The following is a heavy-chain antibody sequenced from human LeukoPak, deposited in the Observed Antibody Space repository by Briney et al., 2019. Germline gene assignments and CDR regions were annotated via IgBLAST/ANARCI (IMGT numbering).Heavy chain of an antibody. V-gene: IGHV3-53*01. D-gene: IGHD3-16*01. Sequence: GGSLRLSCAASEFSVSSNYMNWVRQAPGKGLEWVSVIYSGGSTYYADSVKGRFTISRDNSKNTVYLQMNSLRAEDTAVYYCARGLWGGSARGANWFDPWGQGTLVTVSS. CDR2: IYSGGST. J-gene: IGHJ5*02. CDR3: ARGLWGGSARGANWFDP. CDR1: EFSVSSNY.